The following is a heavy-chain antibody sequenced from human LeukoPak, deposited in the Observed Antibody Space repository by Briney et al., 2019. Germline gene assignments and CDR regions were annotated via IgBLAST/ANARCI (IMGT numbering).Heavy chain of an antibody. V-gene: IGHV3-53*01. CDR2: IYSDATT. D-gene: IGHD2-8*01. CDR3: ARTWVMDRAPGSFDY. CDR1: GFTVSSNY. Sequence: GGSLRLSCEASGFTVSSNYMSWVRQAPGRGLEWVSIIYSDATTYYADSVRGRLTISRDNSQNTLYLQMKSLRGEDTAVYYCARTWVMDRAPGSFDYWGQGTLVTVSS. J-gene: IGHJ4*02.